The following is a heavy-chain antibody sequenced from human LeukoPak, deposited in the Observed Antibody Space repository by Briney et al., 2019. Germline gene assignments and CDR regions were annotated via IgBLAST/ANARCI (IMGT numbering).Heavy chain of an antibody. CDR2: IKQDGSEK. V-gene: IGHV3-7*01. D-gene: IGHD2-2*01. J-gene: IGHJ1*01. Sequence: GGSLRLSCAASGFTFSSYWMSWVRQAPGKGLEWVANIKQDGSEKYYVDSVKGRFTISRDNAKNSLYLQMNSLRAEDTAVYYCAREGCSSTSCYLKNSPEYFQHWGQGTLVTVSS. CDR3: AREGCSSTSCYLKNSPEYFQH. CDR1: GFTFSSYW.